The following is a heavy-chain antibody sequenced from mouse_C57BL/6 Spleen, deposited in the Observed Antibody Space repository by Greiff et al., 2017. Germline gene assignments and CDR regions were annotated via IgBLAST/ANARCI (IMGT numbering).Heavy chain of an antibody. CDR3: AKVYYGSSYDWYFDV. Sequence: QVQLQQPGAELVKPGASVKLSCKASGYTFTSYWMQWVKQRPGQGLEWIGEIDPSDSYTNYNQKVKGKATLTVDTSSSTAYMQLSSLTSEDSAVYDCAKVYYGSSYDWYFDVWGTGTTVTVSS. V-gene: IGHV1-50*01. CDR1: GYTFTSYW. J-gene: IGHJ1*03. CDR2: IDPSDSYT. D-gene: IGHD1-1*01.